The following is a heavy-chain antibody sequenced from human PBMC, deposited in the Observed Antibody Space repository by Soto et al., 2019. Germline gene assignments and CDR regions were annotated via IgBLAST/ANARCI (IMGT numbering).Heavy chain of an antibody. J-gene: IGHJ4*02. CDR1: GFTFSSYA. Sequence: GGSLRLSCAASGFTFSSYAMSWVRQAPGKGLEWVSGINGGGDSTYFADSVRGRFTISRDNSKNTLFLQMTSLRAEDTAVYYCARGWTFDFWGQGTLVTVSS. CDR3: ARGWTFDF. V-gene: IGHV3-23*01. CDR2: INGGGDST. D-gene: IGHD1-1*01.